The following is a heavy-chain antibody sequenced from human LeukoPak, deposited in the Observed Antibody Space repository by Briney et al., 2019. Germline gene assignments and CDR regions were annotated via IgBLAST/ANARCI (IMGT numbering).Heavy chain of an antibody. CDR2: ISRSDGST. V-gene: IGHV3-23*01. J-gene: IGHJ4*02. Sequence: GGSLRLSCTASGFTFSTYAMSWVRQTPGKGLEWVSRISRSDGSTWYADSVRGRFTISRDNSKNTLYFQMDRLSAEDTALYYCAKDRGERWLVAHFDSWGQGILVSVSS. CDR1: GFTFSTYA. CDR3: AKDRGERWLVAHFDS. D-gene: IGHD6-19*01.